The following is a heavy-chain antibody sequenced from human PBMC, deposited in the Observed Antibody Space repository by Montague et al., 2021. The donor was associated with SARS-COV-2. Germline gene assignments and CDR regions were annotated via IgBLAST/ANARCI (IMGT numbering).Heavy chain of an antibody. D-gene: IGHD3-3*01. CDR2: INHRGST. CDR1: GGSFSGYY. CDR3: ARVQTTIFGMLIMRRAEGAVDV. Sequence: SETLSLTCAVYGGSFSGYYWTWIRQPPGKGLEWVGEINHRGSTNYNPSFESRVTMSVDTSKNQFSLRLRSVSAADTAVYYCARVQTTIFGMLIMRRAEGAVDVWGQGTTVTVSS. V-gene: IGHV4-34*01. J-gene: IGHJ3*01.